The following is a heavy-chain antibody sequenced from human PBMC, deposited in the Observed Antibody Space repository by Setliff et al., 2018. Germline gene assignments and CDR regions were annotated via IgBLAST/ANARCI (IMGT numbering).Heavy chain of an antibody. CDR2: IKQDGSEK. CDR3: ARNGDVVTGFLGYYYYYYMDV. V-gene: IGHV3-7*01. CDR1: GFTFSSYW. J-gene: IGHJ6*03. D-gene: IGHD5-18*01. Sequence: GGSLRLSCAASGFTFSSYWMSWVRQAPGKGLEWVANIKQDGSEKYYVDSVKGRFTISRDNAKNSLYLQMNSLRAEDTAVYYCARNGDVVTGFLGYYYYYYMDVWGKGTTVTVSS.